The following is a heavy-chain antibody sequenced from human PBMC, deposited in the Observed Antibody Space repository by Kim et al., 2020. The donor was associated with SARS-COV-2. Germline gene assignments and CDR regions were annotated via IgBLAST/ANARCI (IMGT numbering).Heavy chain of an antibody. Sequence: GGSLRLSCSASGFSFSSYTIHWVRQAPGKGLEWVAVTSSDENKKYYADSVKGRFTISRDNFKNTLYLHMNSLGVEDTAVYYCGGLGYGLDVWGQGTTVAV. CDR2: TSSDENKK. CDR3: GGLGYGLDV. CDR1: GFSFSSYT. D-gene: IGHD3-3*01. V-gene: IGHV3-30-3*01. J-gene: IGHJ6*02.